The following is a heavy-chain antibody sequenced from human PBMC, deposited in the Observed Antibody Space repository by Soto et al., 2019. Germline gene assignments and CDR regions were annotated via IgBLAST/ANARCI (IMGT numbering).Heavy chain of an antibody. V-gene: IGHV1-69*01. J-gene: IGHJ4*02. CDR2: IIPIFGTP. D-gene: IGHD3-22*01. CDR1: GGTFSRLA. Sequence: QVQLVQSGAEVRKPGSSVKVSCKASGGTFSRLAISWVRQAPGHGLEWMGGIIPIFGTPNHAQKFQGRLTITADEATSTVHMELSSLRSEDTAIYYCARGWGEDSSDYFYAYWGQGTLVIVSS. CDR3: ARGWGEDSSDYFYAY.